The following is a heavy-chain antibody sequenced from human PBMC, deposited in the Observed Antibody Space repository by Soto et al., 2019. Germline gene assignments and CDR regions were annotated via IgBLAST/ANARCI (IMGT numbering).Heavy chain of an antibody. V-gene: IGHV3-30*04. Sequence: PGGSLRLSCAASGFIFNNYAVHWVRQAPGKGVEWVAVISYDGSHRSYADSVKGRFTISRDNSKNTLYVQMNSLRAEDTAVYYCARDLQIVPAPNNYYYYSVDVWGQGTTVTVSS. J-gene: IGHJ6*02. CDR1: GFIFNNYA. D-gene: IGHD2-2*01. CDR2: ISYDGSHR. CDR3: ARDLQIVPAPNNYYYYSVDV.